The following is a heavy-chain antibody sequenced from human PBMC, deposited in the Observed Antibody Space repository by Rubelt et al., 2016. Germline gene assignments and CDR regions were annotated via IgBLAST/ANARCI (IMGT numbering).Heavy chain of an antibody. J-gene: IGHJ4*02. D-gene: IGHD1-26*01. CDR3: ASEGDSGSYYPR. CDR1: GFTFSSYG. CDR2: ISYDGSYK. Sequence: QVQLVESGGGVVQPGRSLRLSCAASGFTFSSYGMHWVRQAPGKGLEWVAVISYDGSYKYYADSVKGRLTISRDNSKNRLVLRRNSLRAEETAVCYCASEGDSGSYYPRWGQGTLVTVSS. V-gene: IGHV3-30*19.